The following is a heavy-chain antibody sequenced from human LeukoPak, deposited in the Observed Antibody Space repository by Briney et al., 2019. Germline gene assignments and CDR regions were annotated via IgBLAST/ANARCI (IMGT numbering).Heavy chain of an antibody. CDR1: GGSISSYY. CDR2: IYYSGST. CDR3: ARRYYYDSSGYYSY. D-gene: IGHD3-22*01. J-gene: IGHJ4*02. Sequence: PSETLSLTCTVSGGSISSYYWSWIRQPPGKGLEWIGYIYYSGSTNYNPSLKSRVTISVDTSKNQFSLKLSSVTAADTAVYYCARRYYYDSSGYYSYWGQGTLVTVSS. V-gene: IGHV4-59*08.